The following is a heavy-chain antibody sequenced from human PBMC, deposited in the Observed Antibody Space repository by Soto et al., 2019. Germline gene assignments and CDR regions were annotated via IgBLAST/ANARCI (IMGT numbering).Heavy chain of an antibody. CDR3: AKDNYQGTVTTNY. J-gene: IGHJ4*02. Sequence: GGSLRLSCAASGFTFSSYAMSWVRQAPGKGLEWVSAISGSGSSTYYADSVKGRFTISRDNSKNTLYLQMNSLRAEDTAVYYCAKDNYQGTVTTNYWGQGTLVTVSS. D-gene: IGHD4-4*01. V-gene: IGHV3-23*01. CDR1: GFTFSSYA. CDR2: ISGSGSST.